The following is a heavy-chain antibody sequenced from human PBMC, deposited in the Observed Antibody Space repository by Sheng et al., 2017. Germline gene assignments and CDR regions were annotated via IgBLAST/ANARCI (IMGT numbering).Heavy chain of an antibody. CDR3: ARGLLTYDY. CDR1: GYSISSGYY. V-gene: IGHV4-38-2*02. J-gene: IGHJ4*02. Sequence: QVQLQESGPGLVKPSETLSLTCTVSGYSISSGYYWGWIRQPPGKGLEWIGSIYHSGSTYYNPSLKSRVTISVDTSKNQFSLKLSSVTAADTAVYYCARGLLTYDYWGQGNAGHRLL. CDR2: IYHSGST. D-gene: IGHD3-10*01.